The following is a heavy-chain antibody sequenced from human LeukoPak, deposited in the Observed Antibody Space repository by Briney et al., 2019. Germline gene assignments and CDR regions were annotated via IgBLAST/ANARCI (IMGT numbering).Heavy chain of an antibody. Sequence: PGGSLRLSCAASGFTFSNFGMHWVRQAPGKGLEWVAFIRFDGTSEFYADSVKARFTISRDNSQNTVSLQLNNLRIEDTALYYCARSQDGSGSYFYYFYIDVWGKGTTV. CDR1: GFTFSNFG. J-gene: IGHJ6*03. CDR2: IRFDGTSE. CDR3: ARSQDGSGSYFYYFYIDV. V-gene: IGHV3-30*02. D-gene: IGHD3-10*01.